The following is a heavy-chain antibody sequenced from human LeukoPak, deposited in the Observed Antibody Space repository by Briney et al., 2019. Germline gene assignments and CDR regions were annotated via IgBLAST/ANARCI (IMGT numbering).Heavy chain of an antibody. CDR3: ARSSDSGSGSYYTPFDY. J-gene: IGHJ4*02. Sequence: SETLSLTCTVSGGSISSSSYHWGWIRQPPGKGLEWIGSIYYSGSTYYNPSLKSRVTISVDTSKNQFSLKLSSVTAADTAVYYCARSSDSGSGSYYTPFDYWGQGTLVTVSS. D-gene: IGHD3-10*01. V-gene: IGHV4-39*01. CDR2: IYYSGST. CDR1: GGSISSSSYH.